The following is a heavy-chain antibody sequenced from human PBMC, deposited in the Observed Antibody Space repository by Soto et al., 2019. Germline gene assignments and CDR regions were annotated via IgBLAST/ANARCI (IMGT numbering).Heavy chain of an antibody. D-gene: IGHD1-26*01. CDR3: TRGGGSYYIAY. J-gene: IGHJ4*02. V-gene: IGHV4-61*01. CDR2: IYHSGTT. CDR1: GGSVSSGSYS. Sequence: PSEPLSLNYTVSGGSVSSGSYSWSWMRQPPGKTLEWIGYIYHSGTTNYNPSLKSRVTISLDTSNNQFSLQLSSVTAADTAVYYCTRGGGSYYIAYSGQGTLVTVSS.